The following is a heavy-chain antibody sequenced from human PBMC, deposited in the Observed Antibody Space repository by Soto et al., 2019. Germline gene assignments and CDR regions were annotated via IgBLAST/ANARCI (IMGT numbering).Heavy chain of an antibody. J-gene: IGHJ5*02. CDR3: ARSVFP. Sequence: QVQLQESGPGLVKPSQTLSLTCTVSGGSISSGGYYWSWIRQHPGKGLEWIGYIYYSGSTYYNPSHTIRVTISVDTSKTQFSLQLTSVTAAATAVDYCARSVFPWGQGTLVTVSS. V-gene: IGHV4-31*03. CDR1: GGSISSGGYY. CDR2: IYYSGST.